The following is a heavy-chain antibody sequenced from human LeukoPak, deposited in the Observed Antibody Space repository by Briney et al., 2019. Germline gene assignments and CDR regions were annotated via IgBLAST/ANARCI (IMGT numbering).Heavy chain of an antibody. CDR2: ISYIGST. D-gene: IGHD4-17*01. CDR1: GDSFSSHY. Sequence: SETLSLTCAVSGDSFSSHYWTWIRQPPGKGLEWIGYISYIGSTNYNPSLKSRVTISIDTSKNQFSLKLSSVTAVDTAVYYCARDLVTATKGFDIWGQGTMVSVSS. V-gene: IGHV4-59*11. J-gene: IGHJ3*02. CDR3: ARDLVTATKGFDI.